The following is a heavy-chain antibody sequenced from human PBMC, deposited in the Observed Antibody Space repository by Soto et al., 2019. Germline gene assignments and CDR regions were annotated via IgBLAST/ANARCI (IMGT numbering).Heavy chain of an antibody. J-gene: IGHJ4*02. CDR2: TYYRSQWYR. Sequence: SQTLSLTCAISGESVSSNSAAWNWIRQSPSRGLEWLGRTYYRSQWYRDYAISVKSRITINPDTSKNQFSLQLTSVTPEDTAVYYCAREGVGLYYFHYWGQGTLVTVSS. CDR3: AREGVGLYYFHY. V-gene: IGHV6-1*01. D-gene: IGHD3-10*01. CDR1: GESVSSNSAA.